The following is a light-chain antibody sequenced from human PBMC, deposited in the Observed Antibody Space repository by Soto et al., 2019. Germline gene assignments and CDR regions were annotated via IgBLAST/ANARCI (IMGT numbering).Light chain of an antibody. CDR2: GNN. CDR1: SSNIGAGYD. V-gene: IGLV1-40*01. J-gene: IGLJ2*01. CDR3: QSYDSSLSGSV. Sequence: QAVVTQPPSVSGAPGQRVTISCTGSSSNIGAGYDVHWYQQLPGTAPKLLMYGNNNRPSGVPDRFSGSKSVTSASLAITGLQADDEADYYCQSYDSSLSGSVFGGGTKLTVL.